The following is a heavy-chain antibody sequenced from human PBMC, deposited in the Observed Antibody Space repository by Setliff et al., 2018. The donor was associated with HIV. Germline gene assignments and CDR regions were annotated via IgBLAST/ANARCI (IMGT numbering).Heavy chain of an antibody. CDR1: GDSIGDYY. V-gene: IGHV4-4*07. J-gene: IGHJ1*01. CDR3: ARGSYGDYEGSAEYLQH. D-gene: IGHD4-17*01. CDR2: IYTSGST. Sequence: PSETLSLTCTVSGDSIGDYYWNWIRQPAGKGLEWIGRIYTSGSTSYNPSLKSRVTMSVDTSKNQFSLKLSSVTAADTAVYYCARGSYGDYEGSAEYLQHWGQGTLVTVSS.